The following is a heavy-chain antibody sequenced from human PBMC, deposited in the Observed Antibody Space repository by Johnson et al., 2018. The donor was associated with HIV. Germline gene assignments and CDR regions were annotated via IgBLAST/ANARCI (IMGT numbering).Heavy chain of an antibody. D-gene: IGHD3-16*01. Sequence: QVQLVESGGGLVKPGGSLRLSCAASGLNLSDYYMRWIRQTPGKGLEWVSDSSRSGSTRYYADSGKGRFTLSRDNAKNSLFLQMSSLRAEDTAVYYCARVGPRSKGGPVDAFDIWGQGTMVTVSS. V-gene: IGHV3-11*04. J-gene: IGHJ3*02. CDR3: ARVGPRSKGGPVDAFDI. CDR2: SSRSGSTR. CDR1: GLNLSDYY.